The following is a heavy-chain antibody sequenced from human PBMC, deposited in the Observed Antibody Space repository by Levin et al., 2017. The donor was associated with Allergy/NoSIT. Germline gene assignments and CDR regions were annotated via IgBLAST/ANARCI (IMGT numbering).Heavy chain of an antibody. D-gene: IGHD5-12*01. Sequence: GGSLRLSCTSSGFSFGDYAMSWFRQAPGKGLEWVDFIRSKGYGETADYATSEKGRITISRDDSKSVAYLQMDSLKIEDTAMYFCTRASGYDSSAAFDIWGQGTMVTVSS. V-gene: IGHV3-49*03. CDR1: GFSFGDYA. CDR2: IRSKGYGETA. J-gene: IGHJ3*02. CDR3: TRASGYDSSAAFDI.